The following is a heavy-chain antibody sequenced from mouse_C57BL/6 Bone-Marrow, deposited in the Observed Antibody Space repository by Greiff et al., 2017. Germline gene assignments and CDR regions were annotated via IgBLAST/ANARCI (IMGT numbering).Heavy chain of an antibody. Sequence: EVMLVESGGGLVKPGGSLKLSCAASGFTFSSYAMSWVRQTPEKRLEWVATISDGGSYTYYPDNVKGRFTISRDNAKNNLYLQMSHLKSEDTAMYYCARDRHYYGSSYAMDYWGQGTSVTVSS. V-gene: IGHV5-4*01. CDR2: ISDGGSYT. J-gene: IGHJ4*01. CDR3: ARDRHYYGSSYAMDY. CDR1: GFTFSSYA. D-gene: IGHD1-1*01.